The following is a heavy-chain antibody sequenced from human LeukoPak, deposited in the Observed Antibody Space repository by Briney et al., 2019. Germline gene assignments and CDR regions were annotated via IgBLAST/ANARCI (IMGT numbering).Heavy chain of an antibody. V-gene: IGHV1-69*06. CDR1: GGTFSSYV. J-gene: IGHJ3*02. CDR3: ASDGGAAVLSSGWSGAFDI. CDR2: IIPMFGAV. Sequence: GASVKVSCKASGGTFSSYVISWVRQAPGQGLQWMGGIIPMFGAVNYAQKFQGRVTITADKSTGTAYMELSSLRSEDTAVYYCASDGGAAVLSSGWSGAFDIWGQGTMVTVSS. D-gene: IGHD3-10*01.